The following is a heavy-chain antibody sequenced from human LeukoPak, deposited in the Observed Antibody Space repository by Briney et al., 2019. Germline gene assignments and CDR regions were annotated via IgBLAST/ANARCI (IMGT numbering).Heavy chain of an antibody. D-gene: IGHD6-19*01. CDR2: ISDSGANT. CDR1: GSTFSTYA. CDR3: AKSMTLQWRGFFDL. J-gene: IGHJ2*01. V-gene: IGHV3-23*01. Sequence: PGGSLRLSCAASGSTFSTYAMSWVCRAPGKGLEWVSTISDSGANTYYADSVRGRFTISRDNSKNTLYLQKNSLRADDTAIYYCAKSMTLQWRGFFDLWGRGTHVTVSS.